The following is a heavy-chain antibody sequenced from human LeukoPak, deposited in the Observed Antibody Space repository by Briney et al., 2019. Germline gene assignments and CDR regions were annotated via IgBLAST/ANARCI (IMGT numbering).Heavy chain of an antibody. CDR2: ISAYNGNT. CDR1: GYTFTSYG. CDR3: ARGRYCSSNSCYRRAFDI. D-gene: IGHD2-2*01. Sequence: ASVKVSCKASGYTFTSYGISWVRQAPGQGLEWMGWISAYNGNTNYAQKLQGRVTMTTDTSTSTAYMELRSLRSDDTAVYYCARGRYCSSNSCYRRAFDIWGQGTMVTVSS. V-gene: IGHV1-18*01. J-gene: IGHJ3*02.